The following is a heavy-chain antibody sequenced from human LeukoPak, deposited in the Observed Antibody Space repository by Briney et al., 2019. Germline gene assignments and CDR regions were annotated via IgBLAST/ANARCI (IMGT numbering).Heavy chain of an antibody. D-gene: IGHD4-17*01. CDR2: INPNSGGT. CDR3: ARGSYGDV. Sequence: GASVKVSCKASGYTFTSYAMHWVRQAPGQRLEWMGWINPNSGGTNYAQKFQGRVTMTRDTSISTAYMELRSLRSDDTAVYYCARGSYGDVWGKGTTVTVSS. J-gene: IGHJ6*04. CDR1: GYTFTSYA. V-gene: IGHV1-2*02.